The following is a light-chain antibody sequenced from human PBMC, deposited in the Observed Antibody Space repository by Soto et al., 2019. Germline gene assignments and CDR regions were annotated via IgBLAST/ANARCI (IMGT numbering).Light chain of an antibody. CDR3: ETWDSKTWV. Sequence: QSVLTQSSSASASLGSSVKLTCTLSSGHNNYIIAWHQQQPGKAPRYLMRLEGSGSYNKGSGVPDRFSGSSSGADRYLTISNLQSEDEADYYCETWDSKTWVFGGGTKLTVL. CDR2: LEGSGSY. V-gene: IGLV4-60*03. CDR1: SGHNNYI. J-gene: IGLJ3*02.